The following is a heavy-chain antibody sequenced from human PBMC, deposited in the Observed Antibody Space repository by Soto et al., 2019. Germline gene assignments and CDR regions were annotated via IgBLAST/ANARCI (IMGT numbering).Heavy chain of an antibody. Sequence: PSETLSLTCTVSGGSISSGGYYWSWIRQHPGKGLEWIGYIYYSGSTYYNPSLKSRVTISVDTSKNQFSLKLSSVTAADTAVYYCARGTYYYDSSGYYLLDYWGQGTLVTVSS. D-gene: IGHD3-22*01. V-gene: IGHV4-31*03. CDR2: IYYSGST. CDR3: ARGTYYYDSSGYYLLDY. J-gene: IGHJ4*02. CDR1: GGSISSGGYY.